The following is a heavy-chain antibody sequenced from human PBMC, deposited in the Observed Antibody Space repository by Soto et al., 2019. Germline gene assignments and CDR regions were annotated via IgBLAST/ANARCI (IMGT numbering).Heavy chain of an antibody. J-gene: IGHJ4*01. CDR3: ATWGVAWSEN. V-gene: IGHV3-7*01. D-gene: IGHD3-3*01. Sequence: GGSLRFSCAASAFTFSSYYMSWDRQAQGKGMEWVANVNADGSEKYYVDSVKGRFTVSRDNAKNSLHLQMNSLRAEDTAVYYCATWGVAWSENWCQGTLVAISS. CDR1: AFTFSSYY. CDR2: VNADGSEK.